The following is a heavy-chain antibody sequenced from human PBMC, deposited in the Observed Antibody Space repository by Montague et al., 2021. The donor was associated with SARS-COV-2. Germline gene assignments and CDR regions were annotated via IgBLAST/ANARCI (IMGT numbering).Heavy chain of an antibody. CDR2: INHSGTT. D-gene: IGHD1-26*01. CDR3: ARWDPQTLTLIGLRCKSASDY. V-gene: IGHV4-34*01. Sequence: SETLSLTCAVYGGSFSGYYWTWIRQSPGKGLEWIADINHSGTTNYNFNPSLRSPFTISVDTSKCQFSLKLSSVTAADTGVYYCARWDPQTLTLIGLRCKSASDYWGQGTLVTVSS. CDR1: GGSFSGYY. J-gene: IGHJ4*02.